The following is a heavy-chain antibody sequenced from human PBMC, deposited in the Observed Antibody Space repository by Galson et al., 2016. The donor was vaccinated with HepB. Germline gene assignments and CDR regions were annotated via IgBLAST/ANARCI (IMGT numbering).Heavy chain of an antibody. J-gene: IGHJ6*02. CDR1: GFTFSSYV. D-gene: IGHD5-12*01. V-gene: IGHV3-64D*06. CDR3: VKLSGHDIYYYYYGMDV. CDR2: ITSNGGTT. Sequence: SLRLSCAASGFTFSSYVMHWVRQAPGEGLEYVSAITSNGGTTYYADSVKGRFTISRDNSKNTLYLQMSSLRAEDTAVYHCVKLSGHDIYYYYYGMDVWGQGTTVTVSS.